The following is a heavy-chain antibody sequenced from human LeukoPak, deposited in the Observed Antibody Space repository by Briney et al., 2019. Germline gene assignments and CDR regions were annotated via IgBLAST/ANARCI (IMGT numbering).Heavy chain of an antibody. CDR1: GVTFSSDG. V-gene: IGHV3-30*03. CDR3: AAHMPDGTWAFDI. Sequence: GRSLRLSCAASGVTFSSDGMHWVRQAPGKGLGWVAGISYDGSNKYYADSVKCRFTISRDNSKNRLYLKMTSMRAEEPAVSYCAAHMPDGTWAFDIWGQGTMVTASS. D-gene: IGHD6-13*01. J-gene: IGHJ3*02. CDR2: ISYDGSNK.